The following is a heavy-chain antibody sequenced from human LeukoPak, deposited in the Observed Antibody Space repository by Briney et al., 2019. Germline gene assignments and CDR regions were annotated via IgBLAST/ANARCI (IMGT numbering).Heavy chain of an antibody. J-gene: IGHJ6*04. CDR2: INHSGST. CDR3: ARDLDTTVTMKGMDV. CDR1: GGSFSGYY. Sequence: SETLSLTCAVYGGSFSGYYWSWIRQPPGKGLEWIGEINHSGSTNYNPSLKSRVTISVDTSKNQFSLRLTSVTAADTAVYNCARDLDTTVTMKGMDVWGKGTTVTVSS. D-gene: IGHD4-17*01. V-gene: IGHV4-34*01.